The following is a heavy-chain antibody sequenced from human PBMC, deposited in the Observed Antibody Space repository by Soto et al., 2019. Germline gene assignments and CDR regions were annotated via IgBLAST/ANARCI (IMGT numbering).Heavy chain of an antibody. CDR2: INVSGET. J-gene: IGHJ5*02. CDR3: ARVSTPAPIIVGEGLGWFAP. D-gene: IGHD3-16*01. V-gene: IGHV4-34*01. Sequence: QVHLQQSGAGLLKPSETLSLTCAVSGGSFSGYYWNWLRQSPGKGLEWIGEINVSGETKYNPSLKRRLTLSLDPSKNHFSLKLSSVTAADTAVYYCARVSTPAPIIVGEGLGWFAPWGQGTLVTVSS. CDR1: GGSFSGYY.